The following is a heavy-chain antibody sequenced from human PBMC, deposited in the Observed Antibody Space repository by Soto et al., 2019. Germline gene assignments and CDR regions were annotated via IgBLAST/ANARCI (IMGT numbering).Heavy chain of an antibody. CDR1: GFTFSSYA. V-gene: IGHV3-30-3*01. J-gene: IGHJ6*02. CDR3: ARDRGKSRTYGMDV. D-gene: IGHD3-10*01. CDR2: ISYDGSNK. Sequence: QVQLVESGGGVVQPGRSLRLSCAASGFTFSSYAMHWVRQAPGKGLEWVAVISYDGSNKYYADSVKGRFTISRDNSKNTLYLQRNSLRAEDTAVYYCARDRGKSRTYGMDVWGQGTTVTVSS.